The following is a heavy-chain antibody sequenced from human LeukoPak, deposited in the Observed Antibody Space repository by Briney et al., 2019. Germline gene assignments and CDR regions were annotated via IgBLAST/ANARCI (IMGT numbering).Heavy chain of an antibody. Sequence: KASETLSLTCTVSGGSISSGGYYWSWIRQHPGKGLEWIGYIYYSGSTYYNPSLKSRVTISVDTSKNQFSLKLSSVTAADTAAYYCARVATVVVDYWGQGTLVTVSS. CDR1: GGSISSGGYY. CDR2: IYYSGST. J-gene: IGHJ4*02. V-gene: IGHV4-31*03. CDR3: ARVATVVVDY. D-gene: IGHD4-23*01.